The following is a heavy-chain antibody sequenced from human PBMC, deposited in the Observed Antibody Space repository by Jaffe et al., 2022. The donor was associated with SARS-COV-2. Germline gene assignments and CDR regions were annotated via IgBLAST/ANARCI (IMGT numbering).Heavy chain of an antibody. J-gene: IGHJ4*02. CDR2: IWYDGSKQ. Sequence: QVQVVESGGGVVQPGRSLRLSCAASGFTFSSYGMHWVRQAPGKGLEWVALIWYDGSKQYYGDSVKGRFTISRDNSKNTLYLDMNSLRAEDTAVYHCARGGLYSGSYCIHWGQGTLVTVSS. D-gene: IGHD1-26*01. CDR1: GFTFSSYG. V-gene: IGHV3-33*01. CDR3: ARGGLYSGSYCIH.